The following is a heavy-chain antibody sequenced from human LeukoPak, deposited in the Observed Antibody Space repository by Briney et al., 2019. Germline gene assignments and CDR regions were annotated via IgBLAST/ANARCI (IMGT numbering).Heavy chain of an antibody. J-gene: IGHJ4*02. CDR3: AKDMVEQWLERGIDY. CDR1: RFTFNDYA. D-gene: IGHD6-19*01. V-gene: IGHV3-9*01. CDR2: ISWNSGSI. Sequence: GGSLRLSCAASRFTFNDYAMHWVRQAPGKGLEWVSGISWNSGSIGYADSVKGRFTISRDNAKNSLYLQMNSLRAEDTALYYCAKDMVEQWLERGIDYWGQGTLVTVSS.